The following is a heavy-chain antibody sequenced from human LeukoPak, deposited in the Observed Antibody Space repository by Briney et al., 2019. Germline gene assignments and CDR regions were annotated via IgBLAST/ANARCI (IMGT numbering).Heavy chain of an antibody. J-gene: IGHJ5*02. CDR2: ISAYNGNT. V-gene: IGHV1-18*01. Sequence: ASVKVSCKASDYTFTSYGISWVRQAPGQGLEWMGWISAYNGNTNYAQKLQGRVTMTTDTSTSTAYMELRSLRSDDTAVYYCAKEYCSGGSCYSGWFGPWGQGTLVTVSS. D-gene: IGHD2-15*01. CDR3: AKEYCSGGSCYSGWFGP. CDR1: DYTFTSYG.